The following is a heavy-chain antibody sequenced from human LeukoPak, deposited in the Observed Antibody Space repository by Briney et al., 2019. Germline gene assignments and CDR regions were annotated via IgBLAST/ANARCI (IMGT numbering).Heavy chain of an antibody. Sequence: GGSLRPSCAASGFTFSSYGMHWVRRAPGKGLEWVAVIWYDGSNKYYADSVKGRFTISRDNSKNTLYLQMNSLRAEDTAVYYCARVGSGSSYDYWGQGTLVTVSS. CDR3: ARVGSGSSYDY. CDR1: GFTFSSYG. D-gene: IGHD6-6*01. J-gene: IGHJ4*02. CDR2: IWYDGSNK. V-gene: IGHV3-33*01.